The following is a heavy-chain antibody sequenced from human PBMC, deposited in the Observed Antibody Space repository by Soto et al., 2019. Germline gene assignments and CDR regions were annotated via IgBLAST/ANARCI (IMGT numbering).Heavy chain of an antibody. CDR2: SSGYNGNT. CDR1: GYTFTSHG. Sequence: QVQLVQSGAEVKKPGASVKVSCKASGYTFTSHGISWVRQAPGQGPEWMGWSSGYNGNTNYAQKVHGRVTMTTDKSTSTAYMELRRLTSEDTAVYYCTRWDGQTHDYGGLLDNWGQGTLVTVAS. D-gene: IGHD4-17*01. J-gene: IGHJ4*02. CDR3: TRWDGQTHDYGGLLDN. V-gene: IGHV1-18*04.